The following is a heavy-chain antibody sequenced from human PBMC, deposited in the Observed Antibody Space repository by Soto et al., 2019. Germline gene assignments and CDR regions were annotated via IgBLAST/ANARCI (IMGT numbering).Heavy chain of an antibody. J-gene: IGHJ4*02. V-gene: IGHV3-9*01. CDR3: RCYYSADKDY. CDR2: ITWNSGSI. CDR1: GFTFDDYA. D-gene: IGHD3-22*01. Sequence: EVQLVESGGGLVQPGRSLRLSCAASGFTFDDYAMHWVRQAPGKGLEWVSGITWNSGSIGYADSVKGRFTISRDNAKNSLYLQMNSLRAEDTALYYCRCYYSADKDYWGQGTLVTVSS.